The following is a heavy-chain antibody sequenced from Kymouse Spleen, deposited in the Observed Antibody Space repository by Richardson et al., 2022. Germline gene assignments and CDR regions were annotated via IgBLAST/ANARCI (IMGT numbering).Heavy chain of an antibody. CDR3: AKDRIAVAVNYYYGMDV. V-gene: IGHV3-23*04. D-gene: IGHD6-19*01. J-gene: IGHJ6*02. Sequence: EVQLVESGGGLVQPGGSLRLSCAASGFTFSSYAMSWVRQAPGKGLEWVSAISGSGGSTYYADSVKGRFTISRDNSKNTLYLQMNSLRAEDTAVYYCAKDRIAVAVNYYYGMDVWGQGTTVTVSS. CDR1: GFTFSSYA. CDR2: ISGSGGST.